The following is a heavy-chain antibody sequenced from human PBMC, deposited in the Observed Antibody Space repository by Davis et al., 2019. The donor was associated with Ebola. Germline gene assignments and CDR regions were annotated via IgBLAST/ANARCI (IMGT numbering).Heavy chain of an antibody. CDR2: INYRGKT. CDR3: ASSHQIRGRDCFDY. V-gene: IGHV4-34*01. Sequence: PSETLSLTCAVFGGSFRDLYWGWIRQNPGTGLEWIGEINYRGKTDYNPSLKSRVTLSIDTSKLQFSLKLTSVTAADTAVYWCASSHQIRGRDCFDYWGQGNLVIVSS. CDR1: GGSFRDLY. J-gene: IGHJ4*02.